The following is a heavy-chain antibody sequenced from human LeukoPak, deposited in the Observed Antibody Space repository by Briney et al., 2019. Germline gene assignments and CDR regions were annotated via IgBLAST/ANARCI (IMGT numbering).Heavy chain of an antibody. CDR2: IYSGGST. Sequence: PGGSLRLSCAASRFPVRSNYMSWVRQAPGKGLEWVSVIYSGGSTYYADSVKGRFTISRDNAKNSLYLQMNSLRAEDAAVYYCARRYMATSAEDFDYWGQGTLVTVSS. D-gene: IGHD5-24*01. V-gene: IGHV3-53*01. J-gene: IGHJ4*02. CDR1: RFPVRSNY. CDR3: ARRYMATSAEDFDY.